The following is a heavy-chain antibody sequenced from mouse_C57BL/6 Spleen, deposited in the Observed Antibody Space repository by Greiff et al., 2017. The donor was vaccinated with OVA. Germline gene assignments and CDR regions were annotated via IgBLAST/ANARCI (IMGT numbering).Heavy chain of an antibody. D-gene: IGHD1-1*01. CDR1: GFTFSSYA. CDR2: ISSGGDYI. CDR3: TRGAVGSYWYFDV. V-gene: IGHV5-9-1*02. J-gene: IGHJ1*03. Sequence: EVKLVESGEGLVKPGGSLKLSCAASGFTFSSYAMSWVRQTPEKRLEWVAYISSGGDYIYYADTVKGRFTISRDNARNTLYLQMSSLKSEDKAMYYCTRGAVGSYWYFDVWGTGTTVTVSS.